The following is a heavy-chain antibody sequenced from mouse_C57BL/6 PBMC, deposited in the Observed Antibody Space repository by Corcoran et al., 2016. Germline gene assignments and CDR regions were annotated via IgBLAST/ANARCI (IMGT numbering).Heavy chain of an antibody. Sequence: EVQLQQSGPELVKPGASVKISCKASGHTFTDYYMNWVKQSHGKSLEWIGDINPNNGGTSYNQKFKGKATLTVDKSSSTAYMELRSLTSEDSAVYYCARRDYYGSNDYWGQGTTLTVSS. J-gene: IGHJ2*01. V-gene: IGHV1-26*01. CDR1: GHTFTDYY. CDR2: INPNNGGT. CDR3: ARRDYYGSNDY. D-gene: IGHD1-1*01.